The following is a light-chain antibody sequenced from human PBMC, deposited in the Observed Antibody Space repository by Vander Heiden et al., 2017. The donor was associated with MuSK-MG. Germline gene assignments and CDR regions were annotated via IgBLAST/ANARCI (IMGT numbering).Light chain of an antibody. V-gene: IGKV3-15*01. J-gene: IGKJ3*01. CDR1: QSNSSN. CDR3: QQYNNLPLS. CDR2: DAS. Sequence: ETVMTQSPATLSVSPGERVTLSCRASQSNSSNLAWYQQKPGQTPRLLIYDASTSATRIPARLPGTGSGTDFTLTISSLQSEDFAFYYCQQYNNLPLSFGPGTKVGV.